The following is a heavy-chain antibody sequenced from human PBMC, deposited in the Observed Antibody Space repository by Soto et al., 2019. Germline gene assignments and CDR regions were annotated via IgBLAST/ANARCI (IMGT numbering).Heavy chain of an antibody. CDR3: VPHHHDSSGYFDS. CDR2: INPRNGAR. J-gene: IGHJ4*02. Sequence: ASVEVSCKXSGYTFTGNYMHWVRQAPGQGLEWMGWINPRNGARKYAQNFQCRVTLTWDTSITTAYMDLSRLRSDDTALFYCVPHHHDSSGYFDSWGQGTLVTVSS. CDR1: GYTFTGNY. V-gene: IGHV1-2*02. D-gene: IGHD3-22*01.